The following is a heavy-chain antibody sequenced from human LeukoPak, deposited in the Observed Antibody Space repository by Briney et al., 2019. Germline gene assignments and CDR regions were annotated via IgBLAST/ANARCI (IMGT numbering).Heavy chain of an antibody. D-gene: IGHD3-16*02. CDR3: IYDYIWGSYPTWYFDY. CDR2: IYYSGNT. J-gene: IGHJ4*02. Sequence: SQTLSLTCTVSGGSISSGDYYWSWIRQPPGKGLEWIGYIYYSGNTYYNPSLKSRVTISVDTSKNQFSLKLSSVTAADTAVYYCIYDYIWGSYPTWYFDYWGQGTLVTVSS. V-gene: IGHV4-30-4*08. CDR1: GGSISSGDYY.